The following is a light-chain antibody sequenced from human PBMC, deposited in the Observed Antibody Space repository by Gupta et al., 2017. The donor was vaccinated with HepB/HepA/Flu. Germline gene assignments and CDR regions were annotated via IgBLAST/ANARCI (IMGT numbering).Light chain of an antibody. CDR2: EVT. V-gene: IGLV2-23*02. Sequence: QSALTQPASVSGSPGQSITISCTGTSNDVGGYNIVSCYQQHPGRAPKLMIYEVTKRPSGVSNRFSGSKSGNTASLTISGLQAEDEADYYCCSYAGSDTLFGGGTKLTVL. CDR3: CSYAGSDTL. J-gene: IGLJ2*01. CDR1: SNDVGGYNI.